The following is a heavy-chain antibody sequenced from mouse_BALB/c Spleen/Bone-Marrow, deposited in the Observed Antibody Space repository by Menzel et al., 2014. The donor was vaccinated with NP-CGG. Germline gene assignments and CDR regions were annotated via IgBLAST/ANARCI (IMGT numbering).Heavy chain of an antibody. CDR2: ISYDGSN. J-gene: IGHJ2*01. CDR1: GYSITSGYY. V-gene: IGHV3-6*02. Sequence: EVQLQESGPGLVKPSQSLSLTCSVTGYSITSGYYWNWIRQFPGNKLEWMGYISYDGSNNYNPSLKNRISITRDTSKNQFFLKLNSVTTEDTATYYCAREGYYYDYAFDYWGQGTTLTVSS. CDR3: AREGYYYDYAFDY. D-gene: IGHD1-2*01.